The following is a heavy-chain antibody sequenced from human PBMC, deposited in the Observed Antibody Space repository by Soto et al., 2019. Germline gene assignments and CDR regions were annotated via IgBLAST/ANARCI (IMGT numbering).Heavy chain of an antibody. CDR3: ARGLAAAGAFDY. CDR2: IYYSGST. V-gene: IGHV4-31*03. Sequence: QVQLQESGPGLVKPSQTLSLTCTVSGRSISSGGYYWSWVRQQPGKGLEWIGYIYYSGSTYYNPSLTSRVNISVDTSKSQVALKLSSVTAADTAVYYCARGLAAAGAFDYWGQGTLVTVSS. CDR1: GRSISSGGYY. D-gene: IGHD6-13*01. J-gene: IGHJ4*02.